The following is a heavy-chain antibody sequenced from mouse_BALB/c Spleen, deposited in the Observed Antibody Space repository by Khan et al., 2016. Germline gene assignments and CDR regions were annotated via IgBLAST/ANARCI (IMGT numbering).Heavy chain of an antibody. CDR1: GYSITSDYA. J-gene: IGHJ3*01. V-gene: IGHV3-2*02. D-gene: IGHD1-1*02. Sequence: VQLKESGPGLVKPSQSLSLTCTVTGYSITSDYAWNWIRQFPGNKLVWLGYISYSGDTHYNPSLTRRISITRDTSKNQFFLQLNSVTAEDTATYYCAREDYSWFAYWGQGTLVTVSA. CDR3: AREDYSWFAY. CDR2: ISYSGDT.